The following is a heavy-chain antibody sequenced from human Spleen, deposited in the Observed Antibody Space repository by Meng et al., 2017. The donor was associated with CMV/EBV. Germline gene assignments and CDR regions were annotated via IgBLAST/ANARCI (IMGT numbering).Heavy chain of an antibody. CDR1: GFTLSSYG. CDR2: IRSDGSNT. V-gene: IGHV3-30*02. Sequence: GESLKISCAASGFTLSSYGMHWVRQAPGKGLGWVAFIRSDGSNTYYADSVKGRFTISRDNSKNTLYLQMTSLRAEDTAVYYCANRYSGYEDVWYFDYWGQGTLVTVSS. J-gene: IGHJ4*02. D-gene: IGHD5-12*01. CDR3: ANRYSGYEDVWYFDY.